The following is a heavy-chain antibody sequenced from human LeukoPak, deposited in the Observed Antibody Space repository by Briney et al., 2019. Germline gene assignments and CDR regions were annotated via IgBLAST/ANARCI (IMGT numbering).Heavy chain of an antibody. Sequence: ASVKVSCRASGYTFTSYDINWVRQATGQGLEWMGWMNPNSGNTGYAQKFQGRVTITRNTSISTAYMELSSLRSEDTAVYYCARPYYYDSSGYAFDIWGQGTMVTVSS. CDR2: MNPNSGNT. CDR3: ARPYYYDSSGYAFDI. J-gene: IGHJ3*02. V-gene: IGHV1-8*03. CDR1: GYTFTSYD. D-gene: IGHD3-22*01.